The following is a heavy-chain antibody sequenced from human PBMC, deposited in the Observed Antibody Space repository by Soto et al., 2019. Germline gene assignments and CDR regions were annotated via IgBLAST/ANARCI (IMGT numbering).Heavy chain of an antibody. CDR2: VSKSDYT. CDR1: GFTFTNYG. CDR3: TREDSIIIPAVADF. Sequence: EVQLLESGGGLVRPGGSLTLSCAVSGFTFTNYGINWVRQAPGKGLEWVSSVSKSDYTYYSEWVKGRFTISRDNARNSVSLQMDNLRAEDTAVYYCTREDSIIIPAVADFWGQGTLVTVSS. V-gene: IGHV3-21*01. J-gene: IGHJ4*02. D-gene: IGHD6-19*01.